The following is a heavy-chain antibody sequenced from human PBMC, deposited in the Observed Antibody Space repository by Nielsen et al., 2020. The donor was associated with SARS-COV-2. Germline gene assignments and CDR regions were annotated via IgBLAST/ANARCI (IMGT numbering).Heavy chain of an antibody. CDR3: AKDRCSSTSCSKYYYYYGMDV. Sequence: WLRQPPGKGLEWVSAISGSGGSTYYADSVKGRFTISRDNSKNTLYLQMNSLRAEDTAVYYCAKDRCSSTSCSKYYYYYGMDVWGQGTTVTVSS. V-gene: IGHV3-23*01. J-gene: IGHJ6*02. D-gene: IGHD2-2*01. CDR2: ISGSGGST.